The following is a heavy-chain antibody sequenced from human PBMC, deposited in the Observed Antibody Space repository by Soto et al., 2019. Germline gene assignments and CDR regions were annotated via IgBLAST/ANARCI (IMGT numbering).Heavy chain of an antibody. CDR3: ARYCSGGSCYSDNWFDP. D-gene: IGHD2-15*01. V-gene: IGHV4-31*03. CDR1: GGSISSGGYY. J-gene: IGHJ5*02. CDR2: IYYSGST. Sequence: QVQLQESGPGLVKPSQTLSLTCTVSGGSISSGGYYWSWIRQHPGKGLEWIGYIYYSGSTYYNPSLKSRVTISVDTSKNQFSLKLSSVTAADTAVYYCARYCSGGSCYSDNWFDPWGHGTLVTVSS.